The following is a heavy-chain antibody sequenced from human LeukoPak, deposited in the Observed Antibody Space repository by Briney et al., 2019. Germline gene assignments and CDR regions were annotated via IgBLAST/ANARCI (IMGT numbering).Heavy chain of an antibody. CDR3: ARGRPYLSYDILTGYYDDYYYGVDV. CDR2: IYYSGST. Sequence: PSETLSLTCTVSGGSISSGGYYWSWIRQHPGKGLEWIGYIYYSGSTYYNPSLKSRVTISVDTSKNQFSLKLSSVTAADTAVYYCARGRPYLSYDILTGYYDDYYYGVDVWGQGTTVTVSS. J-gene: IGHJ6*02. CDR1: GGSISSGGYY. D-gene: IGHD3-9*01. V-gene: IGHV4-31*03.